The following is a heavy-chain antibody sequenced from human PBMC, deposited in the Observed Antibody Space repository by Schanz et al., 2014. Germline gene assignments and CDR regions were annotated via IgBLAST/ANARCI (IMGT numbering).Heavy chain of an antibody. CDR1: GASPRGYF. J-gene: IGHJ4*02. CDR2: VYYSGST. CDR3: ARDRGTGERYFDH. D-gene: IGHD1-1*01. V-gene: IGHV4-59*01. Sequence: QVQLQESGPGLMRPSETLSLPCTVAGASPRGYFWPWFRRTPQHGLQWIGYVYYSGSTSYNPSLESGVSISLDTSKNQFFLRLHSVTAADTGVYYCARDRGTGERYFDHWGQGILVTVSS.